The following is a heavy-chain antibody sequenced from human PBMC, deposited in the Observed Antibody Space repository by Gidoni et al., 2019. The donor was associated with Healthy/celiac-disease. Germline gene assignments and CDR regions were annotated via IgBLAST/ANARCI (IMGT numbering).Heavy chain of an antibody. D-gene: IGHD2-15*01. CDR1: GFPFSRYW. Sequence: EVQLVESGGGLVQPGGSLRLSCAASGFPFSRYWMIWVRQAPGKGLEWVANIKQDGSEKYYVDSVKGRFTIARENAKNSLYLQMNSLRAEDTAVYYCARELYCSGGSCYFYYYYYYGMDVWGQGTTVTVSS. J-gene: IGHJ6*02. CDR3: ARELYCSGGSCYFYYYYYYGMDV. CDR2: IKQDGSEK. V-gene: IGHV3-7*01.